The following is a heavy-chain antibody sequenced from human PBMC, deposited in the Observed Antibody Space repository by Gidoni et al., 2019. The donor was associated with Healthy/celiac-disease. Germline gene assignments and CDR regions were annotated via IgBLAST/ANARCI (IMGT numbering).Heavy chain of an antibody. D-gene: IGHD3-16*02. Sequence: EVHLVESGGGLVQPGRSLRLSCPASGLAFADYAIHLVRRAPGKGLEWDSGIRWKSGSIGYADTVKGRFTISRDNAKNSLYLQMNRLRAEDTALYYCAKDNYSGELWFATRYYFDYWGQGTLVTVSS. CDR3: AKDNYSGELWFATRYYFDY. CDR2: IRWKSGSI. J-gene: IGHJ4*02. V-gene: IGHV3-9*01. CDR1: GLAFADYA.